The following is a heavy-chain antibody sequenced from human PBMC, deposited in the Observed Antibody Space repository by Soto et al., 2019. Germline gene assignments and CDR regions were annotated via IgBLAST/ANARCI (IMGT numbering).Heavy chain of an antibody. CDR3: ARDGMATGDT. Sequence: SVTLSHTCLVSGVSVSSYTLILVRQPANKGLEWIGRVFSSVSATYNPSLKSRVSISMDTPENRISLKLDSVTAADAGVYFCARDGMATGDTWGPGTLVTVSS. CDR2: VFSSVSA. V-gene: IGHV4-4*07. D-gene: IGHD2-21*02. CDR1: GVSVSSYT. J-gene: IGHJ4*02.